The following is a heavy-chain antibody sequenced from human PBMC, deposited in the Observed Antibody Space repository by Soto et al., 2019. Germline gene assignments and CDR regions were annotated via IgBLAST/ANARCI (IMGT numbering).Heavy chain of an antibody. CDR1: GFTFSSYA. V-gene: IGHV3-23*01. CDR2: ISGSGGSK. J-gene: IGHJ3*02. Sequence: GGSLRLSCAASGFTFSSYAMSWVRQAPGKGLEWVSAISGSGGSKYYADSVKGRFTISRDNSKNTLFLQMNSLRDEDTAVYYCARGRSENDAFDIWGQGTGVTVSS. CDR3: ARGRSENDAFDI.